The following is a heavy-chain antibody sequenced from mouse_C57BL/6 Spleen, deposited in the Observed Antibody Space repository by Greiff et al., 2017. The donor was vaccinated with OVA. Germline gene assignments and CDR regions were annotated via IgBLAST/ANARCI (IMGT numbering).Heavy chain of an antibody. J-gene: IGHJ3*01. CDR3: ARGIYYDYDEVWCAY. CDR1: GYTFTSYW. V-gene: IGHV1-53*01. D-gene: IGHD2-4*01. CDR2: INPSNGGT. Sequence: QVQLQQPGTELVKPGASVKLSCKASGYTFTSYWMHWVKQRPGQGLEWIGNINPSNGGTNYNEKFKSKATLTVDKSSSTAYMQLSSLTSEDSAVYYCARGIYYDYDEVWCAYWGQGTLVTVSA.